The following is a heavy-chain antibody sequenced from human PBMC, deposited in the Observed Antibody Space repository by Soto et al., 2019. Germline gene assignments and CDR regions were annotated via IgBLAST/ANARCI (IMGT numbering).Heavy chain of an antibody. V-gene: IGHV3-33*01. Sequence: GGSLRLSCAVPGGIFHGYGMHWVRQAPGKGLEWVAIIRFDGSNEEYADSVKGRFTISRDNSKNTLYLQMNTLGAEDTAVYYCARDGIGGTVFRGYLDYWGRGTVVAVSS. J-gene: IGHJ4*02. CDR1: GGIFHGYG. D-gene: IGHD1-7*01. CDR2: IRFDGSNE. CDR3: ARDGIGGTVFRGYLDY.